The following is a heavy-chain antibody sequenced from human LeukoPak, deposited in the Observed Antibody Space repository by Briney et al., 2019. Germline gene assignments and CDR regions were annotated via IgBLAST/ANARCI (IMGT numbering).Heavy chain of an antibody. Sequence: PGGSLRLSCTASGFAFRSYAMAWVRQAPGKGLEGVAAIGSDGDRVHEDSVKGRFTISRDNSKSTLYLQMDNLRAEDTAVYFCAESAGVATIYFDSWGQGALVTVSS. V-gene: IGHV3-23*01. CDR3: AESAGVATIYFDS. J-gene: IGHJ4*02. D-gene: IGHD5-12*01. CDR1: GFAFRSYA. CDR2: IGSDGDR.